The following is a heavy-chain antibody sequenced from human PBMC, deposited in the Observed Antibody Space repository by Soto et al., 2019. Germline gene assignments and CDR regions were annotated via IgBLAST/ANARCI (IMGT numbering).Heavy chain of an antibody. CDR2: ISAYNGNT. V-gene: IGHV1-18*01. CDR1: GYTFTSYG. D-gene: IGHD4-17*01. Sequence: ASVKVSCKASGYTFTSYGISWVRQAPGQGLEWMGWISAYNGNTNYAQKLQGRVTMTTDTSTSTAYMELRSLRSDGTAVYYCARVMTNNYYYGMDVWGQGTTVTVSS. CDR3: ARVMTNNYYYGMDV. J-gene: IGHJ6*02.